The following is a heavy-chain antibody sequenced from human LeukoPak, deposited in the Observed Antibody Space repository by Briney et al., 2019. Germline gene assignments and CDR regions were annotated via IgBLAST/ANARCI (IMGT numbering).Heavy chain of an antibody. CDR3: ARDSGYAFYYYYYMDV. D-gene: IGHD2-15*01. V-gene: IGHV1-18*01. Sequence: ASVKVSCKASGYTFTSYGISWVRQAPGQGLEWMGWISAYNGNTNYAQKLQGRVTMITDTSTSTAYMELRSLRSDDTAVYYCARDSGYAFYYYYYMDVWGKGTTVTVSS. J-gene: IGHJ6*03. CDR1: GYTFTSYG. CDR2: ISAYNGNT.